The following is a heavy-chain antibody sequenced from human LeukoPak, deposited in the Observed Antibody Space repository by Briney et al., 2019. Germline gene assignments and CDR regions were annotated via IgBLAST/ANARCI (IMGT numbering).Heavy chain of an antibody. Sequence: GDSVKVSCKASGYTFTSYGISWVRQAPGQGLEWMGWISAYNGNTNYAQKLQGRVTMTTDTSTSTAYMELRSLRSDDTAVYYCARDRAGYSYGPTWPIDYWGQGTLVTVSS. CDR2: ISAYNGNT. D-gene: IGHD5-18*01. CDR1: GYTFTSYG. V-gene: IGHV1-18*04. CDR3: ARDRAGYSYGPTWPIDY. J-gene: IGHJ4*02.